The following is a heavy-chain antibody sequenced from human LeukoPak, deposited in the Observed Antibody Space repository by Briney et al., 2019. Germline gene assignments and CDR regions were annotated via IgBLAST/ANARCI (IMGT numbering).Heavy chain of an antibody. D-gene: IGHD6-13*01. Sequence: GGSLRLSCAASGFTFSPYSMNWVRQTPGKGLEWIAYISGDSNNIYYADSVKGRFTISRDNAKNSLYLQMNSLRAEDTAVYYCARDLMGIAYRGAFYYWGQGTLVTVSS. CDR3: ARDLMGIAYRGAFYY. J-gene: IGHJ4*02. CDR1: GFTFSPYS. V-gene: IGHV3-48*04. CDR2: ISGDSNNI.